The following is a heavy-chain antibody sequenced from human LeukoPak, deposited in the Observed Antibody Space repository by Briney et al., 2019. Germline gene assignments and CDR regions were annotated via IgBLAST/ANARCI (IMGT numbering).Heavy chain of an antibody. CDR3: ARELHSRSLSFFDY. D-gene: IGHD1-26*01. CDR2: IKQDGSEK. V-gene: IGHV3-7*03. Sequence: GGSLRLSCAASGFTFSSYWMSWVRQAPGKGLEWVANIKQDGSEKYYVDSVKGRFTISRDNAKNSLYLQMNSLRAEDTAVYYCARELHSRSLSFFDYWGQGTLVTVSS. CDR1: GFTFSSYW. J-gene: IGHJ4*02.